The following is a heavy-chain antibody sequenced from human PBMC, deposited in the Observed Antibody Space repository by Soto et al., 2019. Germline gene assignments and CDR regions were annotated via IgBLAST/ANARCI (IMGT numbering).Heavy chain of an antibody. CDR3: AREIPTRGAGRFDP. CDR2: ISSSSSTI. V-gene: IGHV3-48*02. J-gene: IGHJ5*02. Sequence: EVQLVESGGGLVQPGGSLRLSCAASGFTFSSYSMNWVRQAPGKGLEWVSYISSSSSTIYYADSVKGRFTISRDNAKNSLYLQMNTLRDEDTAVYYCAREIPTRGAGRFDPWGQGTLVTVSS. CDR1: GFTFSSYS. D-gene: IGHD3-10*01.